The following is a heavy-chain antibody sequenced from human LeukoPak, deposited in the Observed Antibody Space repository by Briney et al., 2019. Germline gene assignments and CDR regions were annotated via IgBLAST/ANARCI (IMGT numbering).Heavy chain of an antibody. D-gene: IGHD3-22*01. CDR1: GYTFTSYD. V-gene: IGHV1-8*03. CDR3: ARRTYYYDSSGSYLGNWFDP. CDR2: MNPNSGNT. J-gene: IGHJ5*02. Sequence: ASVKVSCKASGYTFTSYDINWVQQATGQGLEWMGWMNPNSGNTGYAQKFQGRVTITRNTSISTAYMELSSLRSEDTAVYYCARRTYYYDSSGSYLGNWFDPWSQGTLVTVSS.